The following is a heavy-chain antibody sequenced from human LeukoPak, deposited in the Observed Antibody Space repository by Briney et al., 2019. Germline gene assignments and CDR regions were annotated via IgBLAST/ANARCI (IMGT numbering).Heavy chain of an antibody. CDR2: ISAYNGNT. J-gene: IGHJ4*02. CDR3: ARGVDSSGYYYVHYYFDY. V-gene: IGHV1-18*01. CDR1: GYTFTSYG. Sequence: ASVKVSCKASGYTFTSYGISWVRQAPGQGLEWMGWISAYNGNTNYAQKLQGRVTMTTDTSTSTAYMELRSLRSDDTAVYYCARGVDSSGYYYVHYYFDYWGQGTLVTVSS. D-gene: IGHD3-22*01.